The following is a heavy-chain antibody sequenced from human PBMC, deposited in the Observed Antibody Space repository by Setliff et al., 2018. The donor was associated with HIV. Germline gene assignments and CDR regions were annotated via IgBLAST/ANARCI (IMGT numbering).Heavy chain of an antibody. CDR1: GFTFIGSE. D-gene: IGHD3-22*01. CDR2: ISGGGRTT. CDR3: ARPDDSTGYYPTFLDY. Sequence: GGSLRLSCAASGFTFIGSEMNWVRQAPGKGLEWVSYISGGGRTTLYADSVKGRFTISRDNAKNSVYLQMNSLRVEDTAHYYCARPDDSTGYYPTFLDYWGQGTLVTVSS. V-gene: IGHV3-48*03. J-gene: IGHJ4*02.